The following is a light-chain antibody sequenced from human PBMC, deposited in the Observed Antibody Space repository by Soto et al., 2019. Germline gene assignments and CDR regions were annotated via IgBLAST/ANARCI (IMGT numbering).Light chain of an antibody. CDR3: CSYAGSDILI. V-gene: IGLV2-11*01. CDR2: DVT. CDR1: SSDVGGYNY. J-gene: IGLJ2*01. Sequence: QLVLTQPRSVSGSPGQSVTISCTGTSSDVGGYNYVSWYQRHPGKAPKLMISDVTKRPSGVPDRFSGSKSGNTASLTISGLQAEDEADYDCCSYAGSDILIFGGGTKLTVL.